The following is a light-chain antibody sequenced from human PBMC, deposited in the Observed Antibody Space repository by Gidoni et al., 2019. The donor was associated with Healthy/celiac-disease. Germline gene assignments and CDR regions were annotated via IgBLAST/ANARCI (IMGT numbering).Light chain of an antibody. CDR1: QSISSY. CDR3: QQSYSTPWT. Sequence: DIQMTQSPSSLSASVGDRVSITCRASQSISSYLNWYQQKPGKAPKLLIYAASSLQSGVPSRFSGSGSGTDFTLPIISLQPADFATYYCQQSYSTPWTFGQGTKVEIK. V-gene: IGKV1-39*01. CDR2: AAS. J-gene: IGKJ1*01.